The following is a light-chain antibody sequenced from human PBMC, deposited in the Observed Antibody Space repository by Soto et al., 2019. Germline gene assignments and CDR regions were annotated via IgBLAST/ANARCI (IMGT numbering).Light chain of an antibody. J-gene: IGLJ1*01. CDR1: SGHSSYA. CDR2: LNSDGSH. V-gene: IGLV4-69*01. CDR3: QTWGSGIHYV. Sequence: QLVLTQSPSASASLGASVKLTCTLSSGHSSYAIAWHQQQPEKGPRYLMKLNSDGSHSKGDGSPDRFSGSSSGAERYLPISILQSEDEADYYCQTWGSGIHYVFGTGTKVTVL.